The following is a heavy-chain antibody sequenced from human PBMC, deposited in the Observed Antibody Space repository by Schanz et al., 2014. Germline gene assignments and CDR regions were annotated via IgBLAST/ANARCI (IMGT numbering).Heavy chain of an antibody. V-gene: IGHV1-2*02. Sequence: QVQLVQSGPAVKKPGASMKVSCLASGYSFTEYFLHWVRQAPGQGLEWMGWINPNSGETNYEQKLNPPVTLTSDTSVSTAFMELSGLTSDDTATYFCARARYTGYDCSGYWGQGTLLIVSS. CDR3: ARARYTGYDCSGY. CDR2: INPNSGET. D-gene: IGHD5-12*01. CDR1: GYSFTEYF. J-gene: IGHJ4*02.